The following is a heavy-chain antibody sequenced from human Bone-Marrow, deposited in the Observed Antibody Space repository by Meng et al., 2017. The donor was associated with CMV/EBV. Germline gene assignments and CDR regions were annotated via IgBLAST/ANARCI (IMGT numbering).Heavy chain of an antibody. CDR2: INHSGST. V-gene: IGHV4-34*01. CDR1: GGSFSGYY. J-gene: IGHJ1*01. CDR3: ARGDNSYSGSEYFHL. Sequence: VYGGSFSGYYWSWIRQPPGKGLEWIGEINHSGSTNYNPSLKSRVTISVDTSKNQFSLKLSSVTAADTAVYYCARGDNSYSGSEYFHLWGQGALVTVSS. D-gene: IGHD2-21*02.